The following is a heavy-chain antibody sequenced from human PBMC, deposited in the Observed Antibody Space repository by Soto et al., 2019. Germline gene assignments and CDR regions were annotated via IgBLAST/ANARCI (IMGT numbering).Heavy chain of an antibody. Sequence: LSLTCAVSGGSISSGGYSWSWIRQPPGKGLEWIGYIYHFGSTYYNPSLKSRVTISVDRSKNQFSLKLNSVTAADTAVYYCASRANYGDYIAYWGQGTLVTVSS. J-gene: IGHJ4*02. CDR2: IYHFGST. V-gene: IGHV4-30-2*01. CDR3: ASRANYGDYIAY. CDR1: GGSISSGGYS. D-gene: IGHD4-17*01.